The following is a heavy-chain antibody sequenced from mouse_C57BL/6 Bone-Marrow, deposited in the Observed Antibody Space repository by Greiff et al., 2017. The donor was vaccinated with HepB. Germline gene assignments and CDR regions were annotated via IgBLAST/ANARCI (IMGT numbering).Heavy chain of an antibody. CDR2: IDPSDSYT. V-gene: IGHV1-59*01. CDR1: GYTFTSYW. Sequence: VQLQQPGAELVRPGTSVKLSCKASGYTFTSYWIHWVKQRPGQGLEWIGVIDPSDSYTNYNQKFKCKATLTVDTSSSTAYMQLSSLTSEDSAVYYCYGNYFDYWGQGTTLTVSS. CDR3: YGNYFDY. D-gene: IGHD2-1*01. J-gene: IGHJ2*01.